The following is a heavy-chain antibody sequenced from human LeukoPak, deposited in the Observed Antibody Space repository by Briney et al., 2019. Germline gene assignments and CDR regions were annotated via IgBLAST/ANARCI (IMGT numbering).Heavy chain of an antibody. V-gene: IGHV3-30*04. CDR1: GFTFSSYA. D-gene: IGHD1-26*01. J-gene: IGHJ5*02. CDR2: ISYDGSNK. CDR3: ARDIGATNWFDP. Sequence: PGGSLRLSCAASGFTFSSYAMHWVRQAPGKGLEWVAVISYDGSNKYYADSVKGRFSISRDNSKNTLYLQMNSLRAEDTAVYYCARDIGATNWFDPWGQGTLVTVSS.